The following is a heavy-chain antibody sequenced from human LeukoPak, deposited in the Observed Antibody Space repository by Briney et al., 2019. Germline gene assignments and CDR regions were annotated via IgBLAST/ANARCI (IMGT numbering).Heavy chain of an antibody. CDR1: GGTFSSYA. Sequence: EASVKVSCKASGGTFSSYAISWVRQAPGQGLEWMGGIIPIFGTANYAQKFQGRVTITADVSTSTAYMELSSLRSEDTAVYYCARAVSNDFWSGPGSYFDLWGRGTLVTVSS. D-gene: IGHD3-3*01. V-gene: IGHV1-69*13. CDR3: ARAVSNDFWSGPGSYFDL. CDR2: IIPIFGTA. J-gene: IGHJ2*01.